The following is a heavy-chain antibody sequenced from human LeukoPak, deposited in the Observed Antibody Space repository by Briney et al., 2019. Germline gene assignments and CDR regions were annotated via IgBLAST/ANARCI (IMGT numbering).Heavy chain of an antibody. CDR3: ARREVVTAFNDAFDI. Sequence: PGESLKISCKGSGYSFTSYWIGWVRQMPGKGLEWMGIIYPGDSDTRYSPSFQGQVTISADKSISTAYLQWSSLKASDTAMYYCARREVVTAFNDAFDIWGQGTMVTVSS. J-gene: IGHJ3*02. CDR1: GYSFTSYW. V-gene: IGHV5-51*01. CDR2: IYPGDSDT. D-gene: IGHD2-21*02.